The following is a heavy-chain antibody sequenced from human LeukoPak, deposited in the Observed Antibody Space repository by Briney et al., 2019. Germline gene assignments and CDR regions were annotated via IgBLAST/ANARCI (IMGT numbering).Heavy chain of an antibody. CDR2: ISGSGGST. CDR3: AKTRGSGWPSSLDY. D-gene: IGHD6-19*01. Sequence: GGSLRLSCAASGFAFSSYWMTWVRQAPGKGLEWVSAISGSGGSTYYADSVKGRFTISRDNSKNTLYLQMNSLRAEDTAVYYCAKTRGSGWPSSLDYWGQGTLVTVSS. V-gene: IGHV3-23*01. CDR1: GFAFSSYW. J-gene: IGHJ4*02.